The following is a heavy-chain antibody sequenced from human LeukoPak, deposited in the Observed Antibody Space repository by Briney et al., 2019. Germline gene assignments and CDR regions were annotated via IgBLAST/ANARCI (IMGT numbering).Heavy chain of an antibody. CDR3: ARVPIAVAGTCFDY. V-gene: IGHV4-4*02. Sequence: SETLSLTCAVSGGSISSSNWWSWVRQPPGKGLEWIGEIYHSGSTNYNPSLKSRVTISVDKSKNQFSLKLSSVTAADTAVYYCARVPIAVAGTCFDYWGRGTLVTVSS. D-gene: IGHD6-19*01. J-gene: IGHJ4*02. CDR1: GGSISSSNW. CDR2: IYHSGST.